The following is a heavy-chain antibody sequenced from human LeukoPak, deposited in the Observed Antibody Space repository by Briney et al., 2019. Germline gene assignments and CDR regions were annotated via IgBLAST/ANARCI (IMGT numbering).Heavy chain of an antibody. CDR3: ARGGGSGRLLGYFDL. J-gene: IGHJ2*01. CDR2: INHSGST. Sequence: SETLSLTCTVSGDSIYSSYYYWGWIRQPPGKGLEWIGEINHSGSTNYNPSLKSRVTISVDTSKNQFSLKLSSVTAADTAVYYCARGGGSGRLLGYFDLWGRGTLVTVSS. CDR1: GDSIYSSYYY. D-gene: IGHD6-19*01. V-gene: IGHV4-39*07.